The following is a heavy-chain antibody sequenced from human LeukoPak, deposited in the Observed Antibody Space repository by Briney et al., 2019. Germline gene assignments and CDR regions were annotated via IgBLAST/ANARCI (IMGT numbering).Heavy chain of an antibody. Sequence: GRSLTLSCAASGFTFSSYGMHWVRQAPGKGLEGVAVISYDGSNKYYADSVKGRFTISRDNSKNTLYLQMNSLRAEDTAVYYCAKGQGITMVRGSDYWGQGTLVTVSS. J-gene: IGHJ4*02. CDR1: GFTFSSYG. CDR2: ISYDGSNK. D-gene: IGHD3-10*01. V-gene: IGHV3-30*18. CDR3: AKGQGITMVRGSDY.